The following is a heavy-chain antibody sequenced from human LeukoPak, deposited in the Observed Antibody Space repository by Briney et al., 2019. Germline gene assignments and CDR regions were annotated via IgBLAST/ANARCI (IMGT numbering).Heavy chain of an antibody. CDR3: ARDYWWNYDY. V-gene: IGHV3-30-3*01. CDR2: ISKDGSDK. Sequence: GGSLRLSCAASGFTFSDYAMHWVRQAPGKGLEWVAVISKDGSDKYYPGSVRGRFTISRDNSKNTIYLQVDSLRAEDTAIYYCARDYWWNYDYWGQGTLVTVSS. J-gene: IGHJ4*02. D-gene: IGHD1-7*01. CDR1: GFTFSDYA.